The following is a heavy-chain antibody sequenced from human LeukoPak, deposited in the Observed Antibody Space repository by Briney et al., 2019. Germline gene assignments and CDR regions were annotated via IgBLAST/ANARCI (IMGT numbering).Heavy chain of an antibody. CDR2: IKQDGSEK. CDR3: ARDSDKYYYDSSGYSDY. Sequence: GSLGLSCAASGFTFSSYWMSWVRQAPGKGLEWVANIKQDGSEKYYVDSVEGRFTISRDNAKNSLYLQMNSLRAEDTAVYYCARDSDKYYYDSSGYSDYWGQGTLVTVSS. CDR1: GFTFSSYW. J-gene: IGHJ4*02. V-gene: IGHV3-7*01. D-gene: IGHD3-22*01.